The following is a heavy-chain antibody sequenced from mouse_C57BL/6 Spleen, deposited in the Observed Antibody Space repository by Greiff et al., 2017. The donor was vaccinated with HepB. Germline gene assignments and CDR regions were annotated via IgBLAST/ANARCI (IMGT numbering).Heavy chain of an antibody. V-gene: IGHV1-39*01. D-gene: IGHD1-1*01. CDR2: INPNYGTT. CDR3: ASNYYGSSYYAMDY. Sequence: QLQQSGPELVKPGASVKISCKASGYSFTDYNMNWVKQSNGKSLEWIGVINPNYGTTSYNQKFKGKATLTVDQSSSTAYMQLNSLTSEDSAVYYCASNYYGSSYYAMDYWGQGTSVTVSS. CDR1: GYSFTDYN. J-gene: IGHJ4*01.